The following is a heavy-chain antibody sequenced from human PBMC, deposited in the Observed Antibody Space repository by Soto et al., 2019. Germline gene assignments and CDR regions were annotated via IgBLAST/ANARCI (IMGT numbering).Heavy chain of an antibody. CDR3: AKNWNWGSLVH. J-gene: IGHJ4*02. V-gene: IGHV3-11*03. CDR2: ISSSSSYT. CDR1: GFTFSDYY. D-gene: IGHD7-27*01. Sequence: GGSLRPSCAASGFTFSDYYMSWIRQAPGKGLEWVSYISSSSSYTNYADSVKGRFTISRDNAKNSLYLQMNSLRAEDTAVYYCAKNWNWGSLVHWGQGTLVTVSS.